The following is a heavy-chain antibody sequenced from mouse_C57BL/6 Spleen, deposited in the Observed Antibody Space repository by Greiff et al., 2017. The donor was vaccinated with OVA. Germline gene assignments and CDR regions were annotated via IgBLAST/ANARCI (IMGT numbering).Heavy chain of an antibody. CDR2: IYPGDGDT. Sequence: VQLQQSGAELAKPGASVKLSCKASGYAFSRYWMNWVKQRPGKGLEWIGQIYPGDGDTNYNGKFKGKATLTADKASSTAYMKLSSLTSEESAVYCCAREGTTDYFDDWGQGTTLTVSS. V-gene: IGHV1-80*01. J-gene: IGHJ2*01. CDR3: AREGTTDYFDD. D-gene: IGHD1-1*01. CDR1: GYAFSRYW.